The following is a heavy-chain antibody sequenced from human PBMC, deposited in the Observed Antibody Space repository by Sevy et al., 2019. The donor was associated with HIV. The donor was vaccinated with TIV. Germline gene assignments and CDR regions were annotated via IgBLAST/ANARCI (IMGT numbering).Heavy chain of an antibody. CDR3: ARHYIHDIADGWYFDL. CDR1: GFTFNNYA. Sequence: GGSLRLSCAASGFTFNNYAMSWVRQAPGKGLEGKGLEWVSTISGGGGGTYYADSVRGRFTISGDNSKNTLYLQVNSLRVDETAVYYCARHYIHDIADGWYFDLWGRGTLVTVSS. CDR2: ISGGGGGT. V-gene: IGHV3-23*01. D-gene: IGHD6-13*01. J-gene: IGHJ2*01.